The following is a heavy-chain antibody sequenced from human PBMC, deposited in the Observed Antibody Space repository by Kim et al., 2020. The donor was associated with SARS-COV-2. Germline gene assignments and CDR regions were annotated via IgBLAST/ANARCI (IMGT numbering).Heavy chain of an antibody. CDR3: ARQTRSIAALYYFDY. J-gene: IGHJ4*02. V-gene: IGHV4-34*01. D-gene: IGHD6-6*01. Sequence: PSLKSRVTISVDTSKNQFSLQLSSVTAAETAVYYCARQTRSIAALYYFDYWGQGTLVTVSS.